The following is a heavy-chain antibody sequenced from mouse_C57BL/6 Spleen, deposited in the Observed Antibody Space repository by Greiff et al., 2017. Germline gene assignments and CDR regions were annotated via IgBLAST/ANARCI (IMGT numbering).Heavy chain of an antibody. V-gene: IGHV1-52*01. CDR2: IDPSDSET. CDR1: GYTFTSYW. Sequence: VQLQESGAELVRPGSSVKLSCKASGYTFTSYWMHWVKQRPIQGLEWIGNIDPSDSETHYNQKFKDKATLTVDKSSSTAYMQLSSLTSEDSAVYYCARGESWFAYWGQGTLVTVSA. J-gene: IGHJ3*01. CDR3: ARGESWFAY.